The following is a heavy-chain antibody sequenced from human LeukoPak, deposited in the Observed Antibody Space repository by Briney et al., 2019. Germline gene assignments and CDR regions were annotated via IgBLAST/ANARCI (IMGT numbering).Heavy chain of an antibody. CDR2: ISSSSSYI. V-gene: IGHV3-21*01. CDR3: ARERGYSYGQFDY. Sequence: GGSLRLSCAASGFTFSSYSMNWVRQAPGKGLVWVSSISSSSSYIYYADSVKGRFTISRDNAKNSLYLQMNSLRAEDTAVYYCARERGYSYGQFDYWGQGTLVTVSS. J-gene: IGHJ4*02. CDR1: GFTFSSYS. D-gene: IGHD5-18*01.